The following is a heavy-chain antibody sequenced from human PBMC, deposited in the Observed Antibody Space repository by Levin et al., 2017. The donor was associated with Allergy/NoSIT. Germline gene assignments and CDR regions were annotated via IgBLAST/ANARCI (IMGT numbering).Heavy chain of an antibody. D-gene: IGHD2-15*01. CDR2: IHTDTSVT. J-gene: IGHJ4*02. CDR1: GFTFSSYY. Sequence: GGSLRLSCAASGFTFSSYYMHWVRQAPGKGLAWVSNIHTDTSVTNYADSVKGRFAISMDNAKNTLCLQMNSLRAEDTAVYYCARGGCSATSCLDYWGQGTLVTVSS. V-gene: IGHV3-74*01. CDR3: ARGGCSATSCLDY.